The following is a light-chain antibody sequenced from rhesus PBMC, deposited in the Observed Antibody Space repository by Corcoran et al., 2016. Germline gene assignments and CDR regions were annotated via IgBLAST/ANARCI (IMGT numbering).Light chain of an antibody. Sequence: EIVMTQSPATLSLSPGERGTLSCRASQSVNSNLAWYQQKTGQAPRLLSYDASNRAPGTPDRFHGSGSGTDFTLTISRLEPEDVGDYYCQQESIWPLTFGGGTKVEIK. V-gene: IGKV3-35*01. CDR2: DAS. J-gene: IGKJ4*01. CDR3: QQESIWPLT. CDR1: QSVNSN.